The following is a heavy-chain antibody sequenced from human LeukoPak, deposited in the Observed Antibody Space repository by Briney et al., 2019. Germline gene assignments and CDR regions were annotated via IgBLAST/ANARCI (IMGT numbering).Heavy chain of an antibody. Sequence: GGSLRLSCAASGFTFDSYALSWVRQAPGKGLEWVSAVSRFGGTTYYADSAKGRFTISRDNSNSTVYLQMNSLRVGDTALYYCVKHVGSRWSNNRFDPWGQGTLVTVS. CDR2: VSRFGGTT. J-gene: IGHJ5*02. D-gene: IGHD6-13*01. V-gene: IGHV3-23*01. CDR3: VKHVGSRWSNNRFDP. CDR1: GFTFDSYA.